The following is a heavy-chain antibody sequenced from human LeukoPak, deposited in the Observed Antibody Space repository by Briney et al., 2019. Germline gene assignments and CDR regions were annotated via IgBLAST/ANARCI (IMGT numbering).Heavy chain of an antibody. CDR3: AREAEITRFDY. V-gene: IGHV6-1*01. D-gene: IGHD5-24*01. CDR1: GDSVSTHSVA. CDR2: TSYRSKWYN. Sequence: SQTLSLTCAISGDSVSTHSVAWNWIRQSPSRGLEWLGRTSYRSKWYNDYAVSVKSRITITPDTSKNQFSLQLNSVTPEDTAVYYCAREAEITRFDYWGQGTLVTVSS. J-gene: IGHJ4*02.